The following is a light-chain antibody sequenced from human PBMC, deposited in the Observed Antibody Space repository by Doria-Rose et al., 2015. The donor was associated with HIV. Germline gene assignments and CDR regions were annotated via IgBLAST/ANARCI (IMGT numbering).Light chain of an antibody. CDR3: QQYYGTPS. V-gene: IGKV4-1*01. Sequence: DIRVTQSPESLGMSLGERATLNCKSNQSLLYTSTNYLAWYQQKPGQPPKLLIYWASTRQSWVPARFSGSGSGPDFTLTISSLEAKDVAVYYCQQYYGTPSFGPGTTVDIK. J-gene: IGKJ3*01. CDR2: WAS. CDR1: QSLLYTSTNY.